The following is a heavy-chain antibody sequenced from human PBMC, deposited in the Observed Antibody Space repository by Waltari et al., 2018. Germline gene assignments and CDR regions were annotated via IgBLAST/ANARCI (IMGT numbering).Heavy chain of an antibody. CDR2: IYYSESN. Sequence: QVQLQESGPGLVKPSETLSLTCTVSGGSISSHYWSWIRQPPGKGLEWIGYIYYSESNNYNPSLKSRGTISVDTSKNQFSLKLSSVTAADTAVYYCARDPWYYGSGSQGWFDPWGQGTLVTVSS. J-gene: IGHJ5*02. D-gene: IGHD3-10*01. CDR1: GGSISSHY. CDR3: ARDPWYYGSGSQGWFDP. V-gene: IGHV4-59*11.